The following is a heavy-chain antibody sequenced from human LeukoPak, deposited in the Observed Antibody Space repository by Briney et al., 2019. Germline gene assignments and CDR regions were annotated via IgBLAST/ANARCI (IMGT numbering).Heavy chain of an antibody. V-gene: IGHV3-33*01. CDR1: GFTFSSYA. CDR3: AREGDCSGGRCYRDTFDV. Sequence: PGGSLRLSCAASGFTFSSYAMHWVRQAPGKGLEWVAVIWYDGSNTYYADSVKGRFTISRDNSQNTLYLQVSSLRVEDTAVYYCAREGDCSGGRCYRDTFDVWGQGTMVTVSS. CDR2: IWYDGSNT. J-gene: IGHJ3*01. D-gene: IGHD2-15*01.